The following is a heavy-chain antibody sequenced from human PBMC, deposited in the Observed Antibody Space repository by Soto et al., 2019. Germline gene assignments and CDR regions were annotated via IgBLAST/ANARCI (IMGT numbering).Heavy chain of an antibody. D-gene: IGHD6-19*01. Sequence: EVQLVESGGGLVKPGGSLRLPCAASGFIFSQYGMNWVRQAPGKGLEWVSSISSTGALMYYADSVKGRFTISRDDADNSLYLQMNSLRVEDTAVYYCARDRLARGIPVAGRIDYWGQGALVTVSS. CDR3: ARDRLARGIPVAGRIDY. J-gene: IGHJ4*02. CDR1: GFIFSQYG. V-gene: IGHV3-21*02. CDR2: ISSTGALM.